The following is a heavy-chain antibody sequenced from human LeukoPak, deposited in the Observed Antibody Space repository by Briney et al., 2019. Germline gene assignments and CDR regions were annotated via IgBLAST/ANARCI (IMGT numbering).Heavy chain of an antibody. CDR2: IYTSGST. CDR1: GVSISSYY. Sequence: SETLSLTCTVSGVSISSYYWSWIRQPAGKGLEWIGRIYTSGSTNHNPSLKSRVTMSVDKSKNQFSLKLSSVTAADTAVYYCARLGYCSGGSCYSVGYFDYWGQGTLVTVSS. D-gene: IGHD2-15*01. J-gene: IGHJ4*02. V-gene: IGHV4-4*07. CDR3: ARLGYCSGGSCYSVGYFDY.